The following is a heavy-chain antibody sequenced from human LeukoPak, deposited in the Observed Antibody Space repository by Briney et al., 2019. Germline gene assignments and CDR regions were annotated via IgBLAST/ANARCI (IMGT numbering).Heavy chain of an antibody. CDR2: ISSSGSAI. CDR3: ASLDY. J-gene: IGHJ4*02. Sequence: GGSLRLSCAASGFTFSCCAMIWVRQAPGKALEWVSAISSSGSAIFYADSVRGRFIISRDNSKKTLSLQMNSLRAEDTAVYYCASLDYWGQGTLVTVSS. CDR1: GFTFSCCA. V-gene: IGHV3-23*01.